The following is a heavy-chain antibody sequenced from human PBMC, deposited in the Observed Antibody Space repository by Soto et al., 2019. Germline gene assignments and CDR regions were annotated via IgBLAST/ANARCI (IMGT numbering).Heavy chain of an antibody. V-gene: IGHV4-59*08. J-gene: IGHJ6*02. CDR3: ARQGFGALHGLVDV. Sequence: SETLSLTCTFSGGSISSYYWSLIRQTPEKGLEWIGYVNDNWGSNYNPPLKSRVAISLDTSKRQFSLKLTSVTATDTGVYYCARQGFGALHGLVDVWAQGTTVTVSS. CDR1: GGSISSYY. D-gene: IGHD3-10*01. CDR2: VNDNWGS.